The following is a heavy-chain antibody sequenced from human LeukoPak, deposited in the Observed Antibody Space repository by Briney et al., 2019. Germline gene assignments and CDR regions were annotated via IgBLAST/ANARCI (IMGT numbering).Heavy chain of an antibody. D-gene: IGHD6-25*01. CDR3: AKTLGIAATHPSN. CDR2: IFGSGTT. CDR1: GFPFSSYA. V-gene: IGHV3-23*01. Sequence: GGSLRLPCAASGFPFSSYAMSWVRQAPGKGLEWVSGIFGSGTTYHTDSVKGRFTISRDNSKNTLYLQMSSLRAEDTAIYYCAKTLGIAATHPSNWGQGTLVTVSS. J-gene: IGHJ4*02.